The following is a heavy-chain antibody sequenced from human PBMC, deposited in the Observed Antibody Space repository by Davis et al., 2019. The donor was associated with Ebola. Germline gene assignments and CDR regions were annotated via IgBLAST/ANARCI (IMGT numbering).Heavy chain of an antibody. CDR2: IYPGDSDT. D-gene: IGHD2-2*01. V-gene: IGHV5-51*01. CDR3: ARPYGEYQLHDAFDI. J-gene: IGHJ3*02. Sequence: GESLKISCKGSGYSFTSYWIGWVRQMPGKGLEWMGIIYPGDSDTRYSPSFQGQVTISADKSISTAYLQWSSLKASDTAMYYCARPYGEYQLHDAFDIWGQGTMVTVSS. CDR1: GYSFTSYW.